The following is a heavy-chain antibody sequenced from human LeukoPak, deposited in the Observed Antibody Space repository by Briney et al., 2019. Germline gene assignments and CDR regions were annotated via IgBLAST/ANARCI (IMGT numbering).Heavy chain of an antibody. CDR3: ARDPWRYGDYSFDY. J-gene: IGHJ4*02. Sequence: ASVKVSCKASGYTFTSYGISWVRQAPGQGLEWMGWISAYNGNTNYAQKLQGRATMTTDTSMSTAYMELRSLRSDDTAVYYCARDPWRYGDYSFDYWGQGTLVTVSS. CDR2: ISAYNGNT. D-gene: IGHD4-17*01. V-gene: IGHV1-18*01. CDR1: GYTFTSYG.